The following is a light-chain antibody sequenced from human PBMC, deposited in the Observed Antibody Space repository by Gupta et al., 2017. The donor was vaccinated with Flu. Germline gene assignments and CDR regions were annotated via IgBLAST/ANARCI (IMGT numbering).Light chain of an antibody. V-gene: IGKV3-20*01. CDR3: QYYRSSLT. J-gene: IGKJ5*01. CDR2: GSS. Sequence: EIVLTQSPGTLSLSPGARATLSCRASQSVSSSYVSCYQQQPEQPPRLLFYGSSRRAAGTPEWCSSGSCGTDFMLTISRLEPDDVAFYYWQYYRSSLTFGQGTRLEIK. CDR1: QSVSSSY.